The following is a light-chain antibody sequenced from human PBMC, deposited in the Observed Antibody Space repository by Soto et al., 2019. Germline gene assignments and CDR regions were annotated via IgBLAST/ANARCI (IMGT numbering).Light chain of an antibody. CDR1: HDIGSS. V-gene: IGKV1-33*01. CDR3: QKSDHLPL. Sequence: DIDMTHSPPSVSASLVEKVSITCQASHDIGSSLNWYQDKPGQPPKLVIYDAYNLETGVPSTFSGNGYGTDFTFTISSLRPEDIATYYCQKSDHLPLFGPGTKVDI. J-gene: IGKJ3*01. CDR2: DAY.